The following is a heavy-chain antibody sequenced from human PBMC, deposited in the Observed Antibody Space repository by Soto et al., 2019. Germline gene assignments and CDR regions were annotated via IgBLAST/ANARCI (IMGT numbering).Heavy chain of an antibody. Sequence: QVQLVQSGAEVKKPGSSVKVSCKASGGTFSSYTISWVRQAPGQGLEWMGRIIPILGIANYAQKFQGRVTSTADKSTSTAYMELSSLRSEDTAVYYCATPYGDYGSVWFDPWGQGTLVTVSS. D-gene: IGHD4-17*01. CDR2: IIPILGIA. V-gene: IGHV1-69*02. CDR3: ATPYGDYGSVWFDP. CDR1: GGTFSSYT. J-gene: IGHJ5*02.